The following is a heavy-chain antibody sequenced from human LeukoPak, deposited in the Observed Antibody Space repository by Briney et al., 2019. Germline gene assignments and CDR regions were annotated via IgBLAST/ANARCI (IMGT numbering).Heavy chain of an antibody. V-gene: IGHV1-69*05. Sequence: SVKVSCKASGYTFTGYYMHWVRQAPGQGLEWMGGIVPMSGITVYAQKFQGRVTVSTDESTNTDYMEVSSLTSEDTAVYYCTTYGGNTAEYFQYWGQGTLVTVSS. J-gene: IGHJ1*01. D-gene: IGHD4/OR15-4a*01. CDR1: GYTFTGYY. CDR3: TTYGGNTAEYFQY. CDR2: IVPMSGIT.